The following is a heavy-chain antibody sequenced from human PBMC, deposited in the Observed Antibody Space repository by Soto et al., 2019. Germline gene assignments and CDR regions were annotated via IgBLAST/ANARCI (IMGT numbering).Heavy chain of an antibody. CDR1: GFTFSSYA. J-gene: IGHJ4*02. CDR3: AKDRGDFWSGYYPGPSDY. Sequence: GGSLRLSCAASGFTFSSYAMSWVRQAPGKGLEWVSAISGSGRSTNYADSVKGRFTISRDNPKNTLYLQMSSLSAADTAVYYCAKDRGDFWSGYYPGPSDYWGQGTLVTVSS. CDR2: ISGSGRST. V-gene: IGHV3-23*01. D-gene: IGHD3-3*01.